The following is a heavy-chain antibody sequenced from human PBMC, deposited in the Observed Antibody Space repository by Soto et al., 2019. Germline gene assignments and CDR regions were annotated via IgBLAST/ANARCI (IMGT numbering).Heavy chain of an antibody. J-gene: IGHJ4*02. Sequence: QVQLVESGGGVVQPGRSLRLSCAASGFSVNTHVIHWIRQAPGKGMEWVAGLWYDGSREYYADSVKGRFTISRDTSKNMMYLQMDNLRVEDTAVYYCARVPRFDTWYFDYWGQGTLATVSS. D-gene: IGHD2-2*02. CDR1: GFSVNTHV. CDR3: ARVPRFDTWYFDY. CDR2: LWYDGSRE. V-gene: IGHV3-33*01.